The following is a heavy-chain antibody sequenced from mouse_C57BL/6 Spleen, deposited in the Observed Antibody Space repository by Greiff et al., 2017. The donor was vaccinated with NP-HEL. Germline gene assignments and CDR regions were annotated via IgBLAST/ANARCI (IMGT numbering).Heavy chain of an antibody. Sequence: QVQLQQSGPELVKPGASVKISCKASGYTFTDYYINWVKQRPGQGLEWIGWIFPGSGSTYYNEKFKGKATLTVDKSSSTAYMLLSSLTSEDSAVYFCATVYYGSSYGGYFDVWGTGTTVTVSS. CDR2: IFPGSGST. CDR1: GYTFTDYY. CDR3: ATVYYGSSYGGYFDV. J-gene: IGHJ1*03. V-gene: IGHV1-75*01. D-gene: IGHD1-1*01.